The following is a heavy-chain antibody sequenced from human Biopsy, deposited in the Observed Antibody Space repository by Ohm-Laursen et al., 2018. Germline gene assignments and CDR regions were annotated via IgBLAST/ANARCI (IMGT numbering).Heavy chain of an antibody. J-gene: IGHJ4*02. D-gene: IGHD3-10*01. CDR2: FDREERKT. CDR3: ATGPYYDTRFYYNVRPFDF. CDR1: GYTLTELS. Sequence: SVKVSCKVSGYTLTELSIHWVRQTGGKGLEWMGGFDREERKTVYAEKFQGRVTMTEDTSTDTVYMEVTSLRSGDTAVYYCATGPYYDTRFYYNVRPFDFWGQGTLVTVSS. V-gene: IGHV1-24*01.